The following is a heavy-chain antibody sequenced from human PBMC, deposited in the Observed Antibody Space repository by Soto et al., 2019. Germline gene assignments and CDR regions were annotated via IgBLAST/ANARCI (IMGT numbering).Heavy chain of an antibody. CDR3: ARSYYLADAFDV. CDR2: ISVFNGNT. D-gene: IGHD3-16*01. CDR1: GFRFSDYG. Sequence: ASVKVSCKASGFRFSDYGFNWLRQAPGQGLEWMGWISVFNGNTETAQGLQDRVTMTTDSSTTTAHMDLTNLTTDDTAIYYCARSYYLADAFDVWGQGTMVTVSS. V-gene: IGHV1-18*01. J-gene: IGHJ3*01.